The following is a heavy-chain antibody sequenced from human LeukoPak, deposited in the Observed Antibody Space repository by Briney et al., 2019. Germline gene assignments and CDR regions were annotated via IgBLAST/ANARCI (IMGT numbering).Heavy chain of an antibody. CDR1: GGSISSSSYY. CDR2: IYYSGST. CDR3: ARLSASTAFDI. J-gene: IGHJ3*02. D-gene: IGHD5/OR15-5a*01. Sequence: SETLSLTCTVSGGSISSSSYYWGWIRPPPGKGLEWIGSIYYSGSTYYNPSLKSRVTISVDTSKNQFSPKLSSVTAADTAVYYCARLSASTAFDIWGQGTMVTVSS. V-gene: IGHV4-39*01.